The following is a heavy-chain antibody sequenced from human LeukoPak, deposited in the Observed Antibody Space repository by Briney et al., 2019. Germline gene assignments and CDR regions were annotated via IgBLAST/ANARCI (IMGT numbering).Heavy chain of an antibody. CDR1: GFTFSSYA. V-gene: IGHV3-30*04. D-gene: IGHD1-26*01. J-gene: IGHJ5*02. CDR2: ISYDGNIK. Sequence: GGSLRLSCEASGFTFSSYAMHWVRQAPGKGLEWVAVISYDGNIKYYTDSVKGRFTISRDNSKNTLYLQMNSLRAEDTAVYYCARGSGGYYNWFDPWGQGTLVTVSS. CDR3: ARGSGGYYNWFDP.